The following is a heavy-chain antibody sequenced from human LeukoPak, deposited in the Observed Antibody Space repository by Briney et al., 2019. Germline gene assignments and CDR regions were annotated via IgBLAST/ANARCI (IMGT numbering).Heavy chain of an antibody. D-gene: IGHD2-21*02. CDR1: GFSFSSYW. Sequence: GGSLRLSCAASGFSFSSYWMHWVRQAPGKGVVWDQRCNSDGSSTSYVDSVKGRFTTSTDNAKHTLYLQSNSLRGEDTAVYYCARERVVVTAIEDCYYGMDVWGQGPTVTVSS. J-gene: IGHJ6*02. CDR3: ARERVVVTAIEDCYYGMDV. CDR2: CNSDGSST. V-gene: IGHV3-74*01.